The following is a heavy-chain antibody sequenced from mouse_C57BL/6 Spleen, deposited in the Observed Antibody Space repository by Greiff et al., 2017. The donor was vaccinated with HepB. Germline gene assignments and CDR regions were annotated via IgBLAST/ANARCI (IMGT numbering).Heavy chain of an antibody. Sequence: VQLQQPGAELVKPGASVKLSCKASGYTFTSYWMQWVKQRPGQGLEWIGEIDPSDSYTNYNQKFKGKDTLTVDTSSSTSYMQLSSLTSEDSAVYYCARGVYYDYDELAYWGQGTLVTVSA. CDR2: IDPSDSYT. J-gene: IGHJ3*01. CDR3: ARGVYYDYDELAY. D-gene: IGHD2-4*01. CDR1: GYTFTSYW. V-gene: IGHV1-50*01.